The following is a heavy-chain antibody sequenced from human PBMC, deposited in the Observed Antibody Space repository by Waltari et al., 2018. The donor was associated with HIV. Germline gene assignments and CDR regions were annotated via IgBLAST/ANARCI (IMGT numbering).Heavy chain of an antibody. CDR3: ARGWLSRGYYL. CDR2: IYYSGST. V-gene: IGHV4-31*03. D-gene: IGHD3-22*01. Sequence: QVQLQESGPGLVKPSQTLSLTCTVSGGSISSRGYYWGWIRQHPGKGLEWIGYIYYSGSTYYNPSLKSRLTISVDTSKNQFSLKLNSVTAADTAVYYCARGWLSRGYYLWGQGTLVTVSS. J-gene: IGHJ4*02. CDR1: GGSISSRGYY.